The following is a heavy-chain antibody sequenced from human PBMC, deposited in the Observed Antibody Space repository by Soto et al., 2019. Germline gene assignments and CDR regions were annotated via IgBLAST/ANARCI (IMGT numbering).Heavy chain of an antibody. V-gene: IGHV4-34*01. D-gene: IGHD3-3*01. J-gene: IGHJ2*01. Sequence: EQGLEGMGDINPSGSTNYKQTLTSQVTISVDTSKNQFSLKLSSVSAADTAVYYCARVEGFLFFRAEDGIRDVRSVSAFLLNRSSDL. CDR2: INPSGST. CDR3: ARVEGFLFFRAEDGIRDVRSVSAFLLNRSSDL.